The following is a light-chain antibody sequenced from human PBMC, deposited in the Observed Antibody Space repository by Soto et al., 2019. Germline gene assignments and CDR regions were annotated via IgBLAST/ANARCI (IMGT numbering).Light chain of an antibody. CDR2: GAS. CDR3: HQYGSSPWT. Sequence: EIVLTQSPGTLSLSPGERATLSCWASQSVSSKSLAWYQQKPGQAPRLLIYGASSRATGIPDRFSGSGSGTDFTLTISRLEPEDFAVYSCHQYGSSPWTFSQGTKLEIK. CDR1: QSVSSKS. V-gene: IGKV3-20*01. J-gene: IGKJ1*01.